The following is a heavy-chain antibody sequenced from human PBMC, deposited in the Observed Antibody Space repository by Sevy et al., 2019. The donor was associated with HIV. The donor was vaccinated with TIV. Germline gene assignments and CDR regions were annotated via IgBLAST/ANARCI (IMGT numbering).Heavy chain of an antibody. J-gene: IGHJ6*02. Sequence: GGSLRLSCAASGFIFSSYGMHWVRQAPGKGLEWMAAISYDGSNKNYGNFVKGQLTISRDNSKSKLYLQMNSLRPEDTAVYYCAKAQVDCSSGTRYSAYYYYDMDVWGQGTTVTVSS. CDR1: GFIFSSYG. V-gene: IGHV3-30*18. D-gene: IGHD2-2*01. CDR3: AKAQVDCSSGTRYSAYYYYDMDV. CDR2: ISYDGSNK.